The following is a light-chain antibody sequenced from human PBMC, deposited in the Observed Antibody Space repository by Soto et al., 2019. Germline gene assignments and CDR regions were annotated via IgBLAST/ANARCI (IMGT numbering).Light chain of an antibody. J-gene: IGLJ1*01. Sequence: QSVLTQPASLSGSPGQSITISCTGSSSDVGGYNYVSWYQQHPGKAPKLIIYEVSNRPSGVSNRFSGSKSGNTASLTISGLQAEDEADYYCSSYTTNSTPYVFGTGTKVTVL. V-gene: IGLV2-14*01. CDR3: SSYTTNSTPYV. CDR1: SSDVGGYNY. CDR2: EVS.